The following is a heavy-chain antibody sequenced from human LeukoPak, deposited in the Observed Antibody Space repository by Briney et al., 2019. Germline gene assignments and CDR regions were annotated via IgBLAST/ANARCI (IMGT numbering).Heavy chain of an antibody. J-gene: IGHJ4*02. V-gene: IGHV3-33*01. CDR2: IWYDGSNK. CDR1: GFTFRSHG. CDR3: AGDRATSYFDY. D-gene: IGHD1-26*01. Sequence: GTSLRLSCAASGFTFRSHGMHWVRQAPGKGLEWVAFIWYDGSNKYYTDPVKGRFTISRDNSKNTLYLQMNSLRAEDTAVYYCAGDRATSYFDYWGQGALVTISS.